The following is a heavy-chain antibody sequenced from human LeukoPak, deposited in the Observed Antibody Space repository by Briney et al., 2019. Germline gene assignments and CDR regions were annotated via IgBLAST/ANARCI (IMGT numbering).Heavy chain of an antibody. D-gene: IGHD3-22*01. Sequence: PGGSLRLPCAASGFTFSNACMSWVRQAPGKGLEWVGRIKSKTDGRTTDYAAPVKGRFTISRDDSKNTLYLQMNSLKTEDTAVYYCTTDPASYHDISGYYSVSYWGQGTLVTVSS. V-gene: IGHV3-15*01. CDR1: GFTFSNAC. J-gene: IGHJ4*02. CDR3: TTDPASYHDISGYYSVSY. CDR2: IKSKTDGRTT.